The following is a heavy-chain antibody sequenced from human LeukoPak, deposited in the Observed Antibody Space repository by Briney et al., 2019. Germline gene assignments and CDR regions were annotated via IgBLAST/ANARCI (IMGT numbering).Heavy chain of an antibody. CDR3: AKDLRARGDAFDI. Sequence: GGSLRLSCAASGFTFSSYGMHWVRQAPGKGLEWVAVIWYDGSNKYYADSVKGRFTISRDNSKNMLYLQMNSLRAEDTAVYYCAKDLRARGDAFDIWGQGTMVTVSS. J-gene: IGHJ3*02. CDR2: IWYDGSNK. D-gene: IGHD5-24*01. V-gene: IGHV3-33*06. CDR1: GFTFSSYG.